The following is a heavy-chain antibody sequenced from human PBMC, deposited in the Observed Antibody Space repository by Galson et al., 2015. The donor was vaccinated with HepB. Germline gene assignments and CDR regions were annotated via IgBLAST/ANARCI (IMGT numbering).Heavy chain of an antibody. Sequence: SLRLSCAASGFTFRTAWMSWVRQAPGKGLEWVGRIKDKSEGETINYASPVKGRFAISRDDLKYTLYLEMNNLKTEDTAVYYCTTVGNTVIYWGQGSLVTVAS. CDR2: IKDKSEGETI. V-gene: IGHV3-15*01. J-gene: IGHJ4*02. D-gene: IGHD2-21*01. CDR3: TTVGNTVIY. CDR1: GFTFRTAW.